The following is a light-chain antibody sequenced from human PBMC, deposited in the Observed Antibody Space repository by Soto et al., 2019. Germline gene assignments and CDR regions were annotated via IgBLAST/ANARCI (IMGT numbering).Light chain of an antibody. CDR2: AAS. Sequence: DIQMTQSPSSLSASVGDRVTITCRPSQGIRNDWGWYHHKPGKAPKRLIYAASSLQSGVPSSFSGSVSGTAVTLTLSSLQPEDFATYCCLQHNSYPLTVGQGTKEEI. V-gene: IGKV1-17*01. CDR3: LQHNSYPLT. CDR1: QGIRND. J-gene: IGKJ1*01.